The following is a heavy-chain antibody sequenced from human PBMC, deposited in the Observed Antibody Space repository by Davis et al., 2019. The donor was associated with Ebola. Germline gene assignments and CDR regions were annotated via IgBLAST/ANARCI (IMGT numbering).Heavy chain of an antibody. J-gene: IGHJ5*02. CDR2: IYYNGST. CDR3: AKAYDSSGYAWFGP. CDR1: GGSISSYY. Sequence: SETLSLTCTVSGGSISSYYWSWIRQPPGKGLEWIGYIYYNGSTNYNPSLKGRVTISVDTSKNQFSLELSSVTAADTAVYFCAKAYDSSGYAWFGPWGQGTLVTVSS. V-gene: IGHV4-59*08. D-gene: IGHD3-22*01.